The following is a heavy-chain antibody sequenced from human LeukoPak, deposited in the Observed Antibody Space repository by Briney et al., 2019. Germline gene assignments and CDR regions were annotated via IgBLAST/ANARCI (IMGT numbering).Heavy chain of an antibody. V-gene: IGHV1-69*13. CDR2: NIPIFGTA. J-gene: IGHJ6*02. CDR3: AREGQVVPAAAYYYYGMDV. D-gene: IGHD2-2*01. Sequence: SVKVSCKASGGTFSSYAISWVRQAPGQGLEWMGGNIPIFGTANYAQKFQGRVTITADESTSTAYMELSSLRSEDTAVYYCAREGQVVPAAAYYYYGMDVWGQGTTVTVSS. CDR1: GGTFSSYA.